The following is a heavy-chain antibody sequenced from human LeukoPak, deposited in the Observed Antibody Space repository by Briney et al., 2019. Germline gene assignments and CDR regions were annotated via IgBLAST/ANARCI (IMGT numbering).Heavy chain of an antibody. V-gene: IGHV4-4*07. J-gene: IGHJ3*02. CDR2: IYTSGST. D-gene: IGHD3-22*01. CDR1: GGSISSYY. CDR3: ARDTYYYDSSGYYYVNAFDI. Sequence: SETLSLTCTVSGGSISSYYWSWIRQPAGQGLEWIGRIYTSGSTNYNPSLKSRVTMSVDTSKNQSSLRLSSVPAAHTAVYYCARDTYYYDSSGYYYVNAFDIWGQGTMVTVSS.